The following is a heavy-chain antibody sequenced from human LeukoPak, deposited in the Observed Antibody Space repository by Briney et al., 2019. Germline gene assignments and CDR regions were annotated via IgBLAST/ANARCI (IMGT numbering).Heavy chain of an antibody. V-gene: IGHV3-48*04. J-gene: IGHJ4*02. Sequence: GGSLRLSCAASGFTFSSYTMNWVRQAPGKGLEWVSCISSSSSTIYYTDSVKGRFTISRDNTKNSLYLQLSSLRAEDTAVYYCARDFAYNTFDYWGQGTLVTVSS. D-gene: IGHD1-14*01. CDR1: GFTFSSYT. CDR3: ARDFAYNTFDY. CDR2: ISSSSSTI.